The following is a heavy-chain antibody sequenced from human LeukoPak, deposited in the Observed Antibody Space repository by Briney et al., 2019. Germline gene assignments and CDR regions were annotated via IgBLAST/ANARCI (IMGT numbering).Heavy chain of an antibody. J-gene: IGHJ4*02. CDR3: AKVRGDLGGYFDY. Sequence: GGPLRLSCAASGFTFSSYAMSWVRQAPGKGLEWVSAISGSGGSTYYADSVKGRFTISRDNSKNTLYLQMNSLRAEDTAVYYCAKVRGDLGGYFDYWGQGTLVTVSS. CDR2: ISGSGGST. D-gene: IGHD3-16*01. CDR1: GFTFSSYA. V-gene: IGHV3-23*01.